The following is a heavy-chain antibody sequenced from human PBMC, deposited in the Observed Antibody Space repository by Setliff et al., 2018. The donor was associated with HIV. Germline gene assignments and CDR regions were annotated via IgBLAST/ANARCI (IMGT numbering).Heavy chain of an antibody. V-gene: IGHV1-3*01. D-gene: IGHD2-21*01. J-gene: IGHJ4*02. CDR3: TRERTFYYTGSDCYLDY. CDR2: INAGNGDT. Sequence: ASVKVSCKASGYTFTSYAMHWVRQAPGQRLEWMGWINAGNGDTKYSQNFQGRVTITMDTSATTVYMELRSLGSEDTAVYYCTRERTFYYTGSDCYLDYWGQGTLVTVSS. CDR1: GYTFTSYA.